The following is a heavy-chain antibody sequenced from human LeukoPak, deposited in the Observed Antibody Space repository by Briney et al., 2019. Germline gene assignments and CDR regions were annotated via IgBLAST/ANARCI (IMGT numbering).Heavy chain of an antibody. J-gene: IGHJ1*01. Sequence: GGSLRLSCAASGFTVSSNYMSWVRQAPGKGLEWVSLIYSGVGGSTYYADSVKGRFTVSRDNSKNTLYLQMNSLRAEDTAVYYCARCGGTYAYFQHWGQGTLVTVSS. CDR2: IYSGVGGST. CDR1: GFTVSSNY. D-gene: IGHD2-21*01. V-gene: IGHV3-53*01. CDR3: ARCGGTYAYFQH.